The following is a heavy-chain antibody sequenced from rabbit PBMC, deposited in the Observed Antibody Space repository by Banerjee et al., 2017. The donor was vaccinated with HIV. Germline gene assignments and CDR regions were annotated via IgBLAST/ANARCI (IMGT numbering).Heavy chain of an antibody. J-gene: IGHJ3*01. D-gene: IGHD7-1*01. Sequence: QEQLVESGGGLVKPEGSLTLTCKASGFTLSSYWMWWVRQAPGKGLEWIACIGAGSSGTTYYASWAKGRFTISKTSSTTVTLQMTSLTAADTATYFCARDRDGDAGYGSLALWGQGTLVTVS. CDR1: GFTLSSYW. CDR2: IGAGSSGTT. V-gene: IGHV1S45*01. CDR3: ARDRDGDAGYGSLAL.